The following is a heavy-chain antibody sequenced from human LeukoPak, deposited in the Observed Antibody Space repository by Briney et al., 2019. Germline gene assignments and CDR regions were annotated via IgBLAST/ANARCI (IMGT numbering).Heavy chain of an antibody. CDR3: ARERQDTILHSGAFDI. V-gene: IGHV3-30-3*01. CDR1: GFTFSTYF. CDR2: IASDGSHT. Sequence: GRSLRLSCAASGFTFSTYFMHWIRQAPGKGLEWVADIASDGSHTFYVESVKGRFTISRDNSKSTLYLQMNSLRAEDTAVYFCARERQDTILHSGAFDIWGQGTMVTVSS. D-gene: IGHD2-21*01. J-gene: IGHJ3*02.